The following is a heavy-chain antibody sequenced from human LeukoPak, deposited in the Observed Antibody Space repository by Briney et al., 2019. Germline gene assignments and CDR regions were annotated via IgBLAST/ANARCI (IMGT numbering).Heavy chain of an antibody. D-gene: IGHD6-13*01. J-gene: IGHJ4*02. CDR1: GFTFSSYS. V-gene: IGHV3-21*04. CDR2: ISSSSSYI. CDR3: AGVYSSSWPFDY. Sequence: GGSLRLSCAASGFTFSSYSMNWVRQAPGKGLEWVSSISSSSSYIYYADSVKGRFTISRDNDKNSLYLQMNSLRAEDTAVYYCAGVYSSSWPFDYWGQGTLVTVSS.